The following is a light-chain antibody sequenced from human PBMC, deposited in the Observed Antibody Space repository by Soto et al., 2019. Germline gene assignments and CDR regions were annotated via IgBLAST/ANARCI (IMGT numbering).Light chain of an antibody. Sequence: QSALTQPPSASGSPGQSVTISCTGTSSDVGAYNYVSWYQQHPGKAPKLMIYEVNKRPSGVHDRFSGSKSGTTASLTVSGLQAEDEDDYYCSSYVGNNNLVFGGGTKPTVL. V-gene: IGLV2-8*01. CDR2: EVN. CDR3: SSYVGNNNLV. J-gene: IGLJ2*01. CDR1: SSDVGAYNY.